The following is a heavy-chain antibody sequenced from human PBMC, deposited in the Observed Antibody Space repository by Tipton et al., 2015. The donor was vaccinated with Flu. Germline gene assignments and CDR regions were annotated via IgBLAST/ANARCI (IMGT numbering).Heavy chain of an antibody. Sequence: VQLVQSGPEVKKPGSSVKVSCKASGGTFSSYAISWVRQAPGQGLEWMGGIIPILGIANYAQKFQGRVTITADESTSTAYMELSSLRSEDTAVYYCASCVGLVYGRGYFDYWGQGTLVTVSS. V-gene: IGHV1-69*01. CDR1: GGTFSSYA. CDR2: IIPILGIA. CDR3: ASCVGLVYGRGYFDY. J-gene: IGHJ4*02. D-gene: IGHD2-8*01.